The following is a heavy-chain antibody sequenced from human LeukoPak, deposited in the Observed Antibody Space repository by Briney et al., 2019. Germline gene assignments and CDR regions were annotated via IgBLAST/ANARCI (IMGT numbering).Heavy chain of an antibody. CDR2: IIPIFGTA. Sequence: VASVKVSCKASGGTFSSYAISWVRQAPGQGLEWMGGIIPIFGTANYAQKFQGRVTITADKSTSTAYMELSSLRSEDTAVYYCARDLYYYDSSGPETEANYYYYMDVWGKGTTVTVSS. CDR3: ARDLYYYDSSGPETEANYYYYMDV. CDR1: GGTFSSYA. V-gene: IGHV1-69*06. J-gene: IGHJ6*03. D-gene: IGHD3-22*01.